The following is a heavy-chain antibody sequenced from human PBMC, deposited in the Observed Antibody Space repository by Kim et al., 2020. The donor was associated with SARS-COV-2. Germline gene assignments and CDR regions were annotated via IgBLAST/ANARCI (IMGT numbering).Heavy chain of an antibody. Sequence: SETLSLTCTVSGGSVSSSSYYWGWIRQPPGKGLEWIGSIYYSGSTYYNPSLKSRVTISVDTSKNQFSLKLSSVTAADTAVYYCARGQVVCYYCYYYGMEVWGQGSTFIVSS. D-gene: IGHD2-21*01. CDR3: ARGQVVCYYCYYYGMEV. J-gene: IGHJ6*02. CDR2: IYYSGST. V-gene: IGHV4-39*01. CDR1: GGSVSSSSYY.